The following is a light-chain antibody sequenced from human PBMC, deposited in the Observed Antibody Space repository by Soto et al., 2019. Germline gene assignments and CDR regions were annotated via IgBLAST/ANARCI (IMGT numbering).Light chain of an antibody. CDR3: QQYGTSPWT. CDR2: GAS. V-gene: IGKV3-20*01. Sequence: EIVLTQSPGTLSLSPGEGATLSCRASQSVSSSYLAWYQQKPGQAPRLLIYGASSRATGIPDRFSGRGSGTDFTLTISRLEPEDFAVYYCQQYGTSPWTFGQGTKVEIK. CDR1: QSVSSSY. J-gene: IGKJ1*01.